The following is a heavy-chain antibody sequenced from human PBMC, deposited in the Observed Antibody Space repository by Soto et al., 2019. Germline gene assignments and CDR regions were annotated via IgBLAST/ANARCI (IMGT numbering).Heavy chain of an antibody. CDR3: ARHYFGSGSYTWFDP. V-gene: IGHV4-61*01. Sequence: PSETLSLTCTVPGGSVNIGTYYWSWIRQPPGKGLEWIGYIYYSGSASYNPSLESRVTISIDTSKNQLSLKLSSVTAADTAVYYCARHYFGSGSYTWFDPWGQGALVTVSS. D-gene: IGHD3-10*01. J-gene: IGHJ5*02. CDR1: GGSVNIGTYY. CDR2: IYYSGSA.